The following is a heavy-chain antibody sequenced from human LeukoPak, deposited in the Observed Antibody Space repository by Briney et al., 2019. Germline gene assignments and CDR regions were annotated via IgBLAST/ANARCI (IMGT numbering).Heavy chain of an antibody. J-gene: IGHJ4*02. CDR3: ARALDYYDSSGYPDY. Sequence: PGGSLRLSCAASGFTFSDYYMSWIRQAPGKGLEWVSYISSSGSTIYYADSVKGRFTISRDNAKNSLYLQMNSLRAEDTAVYYCARALDYYDSSGYPDYWGQGTLVTVSS. CDR2: ISSSGSTI. V-gene: IGHV3-11*01. CDR1: GFTFSDYY. D-gene: IGHD3-22*01.